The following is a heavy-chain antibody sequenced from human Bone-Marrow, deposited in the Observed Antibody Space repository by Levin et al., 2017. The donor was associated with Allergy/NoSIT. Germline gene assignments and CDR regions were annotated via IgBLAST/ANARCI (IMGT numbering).Heavy chain of an antibody. CDR3: ADGYDYVRGSSFSPFTDVFDI. D-gene: IGHD3-16*01. CDR1: RLTFSRYA. J-gene: IGHJ3*02. V-gene: IGHV3-23*01. Sequence: PGGSLRLSCAASRLTFSRYAMSWVRQAPGKGLEWVSSISGDSYNTYYADSVKGRFTISRDNSKNTLYLQMNSLRADDTAVYYCADGYDYVRGSSFSPFTDVFDIWGQGTMVTVSS. CDR2: ISGDSYNT.